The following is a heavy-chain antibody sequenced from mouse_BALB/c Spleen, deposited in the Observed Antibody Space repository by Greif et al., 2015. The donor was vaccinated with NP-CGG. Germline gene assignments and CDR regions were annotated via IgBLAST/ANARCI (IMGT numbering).Heavy chain of an antibody. CDR3: ASYYAWFAY. D-gene: IGHD1-1*01. J-gene: IGHJ3*01. V-gene: IGHV1-9*01. Sequence: VKLMESGAELMKPGASVKISCKATGYTFSSYWIEWVKQRPGHGLEWIGEILPGSGSTNYNEKFKGKATFTADTSSNTAYMQLSSLTSEDSAVYYCASYYAWFAYWGQGTLVTVSA. CDR1: GYTFSSYW. CDR2: ILPGSGST.